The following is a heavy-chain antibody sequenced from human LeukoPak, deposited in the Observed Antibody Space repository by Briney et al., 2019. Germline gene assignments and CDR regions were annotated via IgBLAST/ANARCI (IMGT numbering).Heavy chain of an antibody. V-gene: IGHV3-21*01. Sequence: PGGSLRLSCAASGFTVSSNYMSWVRQAPGKGLEWVSSISSSSDYIYYVDSVKGRFTISRDNAKNSLFLQMNSLRAEDTAVYFCARGNIKFDYWGRGTLVTVSS. J-gene: IGHJ4*02. CDR1: GFTVSSNY. CDR2: ISSSSDYI. CDR3: ARGNIKFDY.